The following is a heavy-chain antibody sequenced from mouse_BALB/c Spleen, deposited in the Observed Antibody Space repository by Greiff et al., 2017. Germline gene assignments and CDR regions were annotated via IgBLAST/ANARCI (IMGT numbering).Heavy chain of an antibody. J-gene: IGHJ2*01. D-gene: IGHD1-1*02. Sequence: EVKLVESGGGLVKPGGSLKLSCAASGFTFSSYTMSWVRQTPEKRLEWVATISSGGSYTYYPDSVKGRFTISRDNTKNTLYLQMSSLKSEDTAMYYCKREGGNYLDYWGQGTTLTVSA. CDR3: KREGGNYLDY. V-gene: IGHV5-6-4*01. CDR2: ISSGGSYT. CDR1: GFTFSSYT.